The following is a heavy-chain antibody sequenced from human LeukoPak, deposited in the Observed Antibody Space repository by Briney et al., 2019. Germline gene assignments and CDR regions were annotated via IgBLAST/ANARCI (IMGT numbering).Heavy chain of an antibody. J-gene: IGHJ4*02. CDR2: IISSSSYI. CDR1: GFTFSSYS. Sequence: PGGSLSLSCAASGFTFSSYSMNWVRQAPGKGLEWVSSIISSSSYIYYADSVKGRFTISRDNAKNSLDLQMNRLRAEETAVYYCARDSSWDYVWGSFIDYWGQGTLVTVSS. V-gene: IGHV3-21*01. D-gene: IGHD3-16*01. CDR3: ARDSSWDYVWGSFIDY.